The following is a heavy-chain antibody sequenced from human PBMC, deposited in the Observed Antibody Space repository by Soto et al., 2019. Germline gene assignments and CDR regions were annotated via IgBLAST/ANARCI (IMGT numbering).Heavy chain of an antibody. J-gene: IGHJ4*02. D-gene: IGHD6-19*01. Sequence: TLSLTCTVSGGSISSYYWSWIRQPPGKGLEWIGYIYYSGSTNYNPSLKSRVTISVDTSKDQFSLKLSSVTAADTAVYYCAGESSSGWYRVYWGQGTLVTVPQ. V-gene: IGHV4-59*01. CDR1: GGSISSYY. CDR2: IYYSGST. CDR3: AGESSSGWYRVY.